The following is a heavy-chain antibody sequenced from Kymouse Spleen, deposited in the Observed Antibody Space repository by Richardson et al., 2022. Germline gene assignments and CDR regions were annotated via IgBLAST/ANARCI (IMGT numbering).Heavy chain of an antibody. V-gene: IGHV4-39*01. D-gene: IGHD6-6*01. CDR3: ARQQARHGWFDP. CDR2: IYYSGST. Sequence: QLQLQESGPGLVKPSETLSLTCTVSGGSISSSSYYWGWIRQPPGKGLEWIGSIYYSGSTYYNPSLKSRVTISVDTSKNQFSLKLSSVTAADTAVYYCARQQARHGWFDPWGQGTLVTVSS. J-gene: IGHJ5*02. CDR1: GGSISSSSYY.